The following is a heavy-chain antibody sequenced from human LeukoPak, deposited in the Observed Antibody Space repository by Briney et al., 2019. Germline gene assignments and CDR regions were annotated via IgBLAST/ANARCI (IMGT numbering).Heavy chain of an antibody. J-gene: IGHJ4*02. V-gene: IGHV3-33*01. CDR3: ATEPGPHDVRAHDY. CDR1: GFTFSNYG. CDR2: IWYDGNNK. Sequence: GGSLRLSCAASGFTFSNYGMHWVRQAPGKGLEWVAVIWYDGNNKYYADSVRGRFTISRDNSKNTLYLQMNSLRAEDTAVYYCATEPGPHDVRAHDYWGQGTLVTVSS. D-gene: IGHD3-10*02.